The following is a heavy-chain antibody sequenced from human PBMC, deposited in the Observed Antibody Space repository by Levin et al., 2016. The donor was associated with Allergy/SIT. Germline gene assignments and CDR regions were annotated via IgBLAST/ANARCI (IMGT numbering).Heavy chain of an antibody. V-gene: IGHV5-51*01. J-gene: IGHJ6*02. Sequence: KVSCKASGYSFTDYWIGWVRQMPGKGLEWMGIIYPGDSDTRYSPSFQGQVTISADKSINTAYLQWSSLKASDTAMYYCARHLGRNYYYAMDVWGQGTTVTVSS. D-gene: IGHD3-16*01. CDR2: IYPGDSDT. CDR1: GYSFTDYW. CDR3: ARHLGRNYYYAMDV.